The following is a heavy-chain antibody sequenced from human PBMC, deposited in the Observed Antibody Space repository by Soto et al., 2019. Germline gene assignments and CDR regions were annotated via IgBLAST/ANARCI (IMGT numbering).Heavy chain of an antibody. D-gene: IGHD1-20*01. CDR2: IYWDDDK. J-gene: IGHJ4*02. CDR1: GFSLSTSGVG. Sequence: QITLKESGPTLVKPTQTLTMTCTFSGFSLSTSGVGVAWIRQPPGKAPEWLALIYWDDDKRYSPSLKSRLTITKDTSKTQVVFTMTNMDPVDTATYYCAHTMYNWGSGYFDYWGQGTLVTVSS. V-gene: IGHV2-5*02. CDR3: AHTMYNWGSGYFDY.